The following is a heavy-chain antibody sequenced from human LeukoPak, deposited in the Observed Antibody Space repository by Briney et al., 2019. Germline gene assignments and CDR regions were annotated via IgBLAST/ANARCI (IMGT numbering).Heavy chain of an antibody. J-gene: IGHJ2*01. V-gene: IGHV4-59*02. CDR2: VYYSGST. CDR3: AREANSPTARYWYFDL. D-gene: IGHD2-21*01. CDR1: GGSVSSYY. Sequence: PETLSLTCTVSGGSVSSYYWSWMRQSPGKGLEWIGHVYYSGSTNYNPALKSRVTISLDTSENQFSLKLSSVTAADTAVYYCAREANSPTARYWYFDLWGRGTQVTVSS.